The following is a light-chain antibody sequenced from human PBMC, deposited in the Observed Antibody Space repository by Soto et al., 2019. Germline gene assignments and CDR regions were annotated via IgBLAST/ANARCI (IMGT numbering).Light chain of an antibody. Sequence: CALTQPPSASGAPGQAVTISCTGTSSDVGGYNYVYWYQQHPGKAPKLMIYEVTKRPSGVPDRFSGSKSGNTASLTVSGLQAEDGADYYCSSYADSNSYVFGTGTKVTVL. CDR3: SSYADSNSYV. CDR1: SSDVGGYNY. V-gene: IGLV2-8*01. J-gene: IGLJ1*01. CDR2: EVT.